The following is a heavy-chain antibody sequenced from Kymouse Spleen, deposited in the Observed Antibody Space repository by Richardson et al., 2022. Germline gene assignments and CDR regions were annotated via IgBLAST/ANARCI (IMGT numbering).Heavy chain of an antibody. J-gene: IGHJ4*02. Sequence: EVQLVESGGGLVQPGGSLKLSCAASGFTFSGSAMHWVRQASGKGLEWVGRIRSKANSYATAYAASVKGRFTISRDDSKNTAYLQMNSLKTEDTAVYYCTSRGSSPFDYWGQGTLVTVSS. CDR3: TSRGSSPFDY. V-gene: IGHV3-73*02. D-gene: IGHD1-26*01. CDR2: IRSKANSYAT. CDR1: GFTFSGSA.